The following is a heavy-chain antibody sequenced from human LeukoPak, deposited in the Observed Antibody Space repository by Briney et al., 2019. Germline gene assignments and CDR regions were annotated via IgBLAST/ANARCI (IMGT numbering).Heavy chain of an antibody. J-gene: IGHJ4*02. CDR1: GGSISSGSYY. CDR3: ARLSSGWYTPFDY. D-gene: IGHD6-19*01. V-gene: IGHV4-61*02. CDR2: IYTSGST. Sequence: KSSETLSLTCTVSGGSISSGSYYWSWIRQPAGKGLEWIGRIYTSGSTNYNPSLKSRVTMSVDTSKNQFSLKLSSVTAADTAVYYCARLSSGWYTPFDYWGQGTLVTVSS.